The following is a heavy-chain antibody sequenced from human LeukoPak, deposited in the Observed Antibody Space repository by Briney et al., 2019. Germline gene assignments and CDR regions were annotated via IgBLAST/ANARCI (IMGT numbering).Heavy chain of an antibody. D-gene: IGHD3-10*01. Sequence: GGSLRLSCAASGFIINSYSMNWVRQAPGKGLEWVSYIRSSGGTIYYADSVKGRFTISRDNAKNSLYLQMNSLRAEDTAVYYCAREPHYYGSGGFDPWGQGTLVTVSS. CDR3: AREPHYYGSGGFDP. J-gene: IGHJ5*02. V-gene: IGHV3-48*04. CDR2: IRSSGGTI. CDR1: GFIINSYS.